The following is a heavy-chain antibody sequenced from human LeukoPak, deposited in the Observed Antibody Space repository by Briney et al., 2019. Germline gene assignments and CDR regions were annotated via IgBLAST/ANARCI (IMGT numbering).Heavy chain of an antibody. Sequence: ASVKVSCKASGYTFTSYDINWVRQATGQGLEWMGWMNPNSGNTGYAQKFQGRVTMTRNTSISTAYMELSSLRSEDTAVYYCARGRYDYGDFHYYYYYMDVWGKGTTVTVSS. D-gene: IGHD4-17*01. V-gene: IGHV1-8*01. CDR1: GYTFTSYD. J-gene: IGHJ6*03. CDR2: MNPNSGNT. CDR3: ARGRYDYGDFHYYYYYMDV.